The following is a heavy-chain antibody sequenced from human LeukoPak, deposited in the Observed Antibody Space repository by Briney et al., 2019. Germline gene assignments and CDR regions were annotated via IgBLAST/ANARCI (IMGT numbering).Heavy chain of an antibody. V-gene: IGHV3-33*01. J-gene: IGHJ6*02. CDR3: ARRRGVGYYYYGMDV. D-gene: IGHD3-10*01. CDR1: GFTFSSYG. Sequence: GGSLRLSCAASGFTFSSYGMHWVRQAPGKGLEWVAVIWYDGSNKYYADSVKGRFTISRDNSKNTLYLQMNSLRAEDTAVYYCARRRGVGYYYYGMDVWGQGTTVTVSS. CDR2: IWYDGSNK.